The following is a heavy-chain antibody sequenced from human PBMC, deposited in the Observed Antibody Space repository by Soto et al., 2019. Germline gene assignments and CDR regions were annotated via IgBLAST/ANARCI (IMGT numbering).Heavy chain of an antibody. CDR3: ARGSFSSSSSWFDP. Sequence: SETLSLTCTVSGGSISSGGYYWSWIRQHPGKGLEWIGYIYYSGRTYYDPSLHSRVSIAVDTTENQFSLKLTSVTAADTSVYYCARGSFSSSSSWFDPWGRGTLVTVSS. CDR2: IYYSGRT. J-gene: IGHJ5*02. V-gene: IGHV4-31*03. D-gene: IGHD6-6*01. CDR1: GGSISSGGYY.